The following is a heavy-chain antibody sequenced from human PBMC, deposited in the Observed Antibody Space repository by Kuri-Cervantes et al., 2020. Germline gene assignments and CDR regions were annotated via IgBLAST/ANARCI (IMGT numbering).Heavy chain of an antibody. D-gene: IGHD3-22*01. V-gene: IGHV3-9*01. Sequence: SLKSSCAASGFIFDDYAMHWVRQVPGKGLEWASGISWNSGIIGYADSVKGRFTISRDNAKNSLYLQMNSLRAEDTAVYYCAREFRNYYDTPYYYYGMDVWGQGTTVTVSS. J-gene: IGHJ6*02. CDR2: ISWNSGII. CDR1: GFIFDDYA. CDR3: AREFRNYYDTPYYYYGMDV.